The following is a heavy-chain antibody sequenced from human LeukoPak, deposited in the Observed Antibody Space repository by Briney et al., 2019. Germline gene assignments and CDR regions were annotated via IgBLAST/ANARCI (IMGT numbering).Heavy chain of an antibody. V-gene: IGHV3-23*01. CDR1: GFTFSSYA. Sequence: GGSLRLSCAASGFTFSSYAMSWVRQAPGKGLEWVSAISGSGGSTYYADSVKGRFTISRDNSKNTLYPQMNSLRAEDTAVYYCAKSNSGWYYYYGMDVWGQGTTVTVSS. CDR2: ISGSGGST. D-gene: IGHD6-19*01. CDR3: AKSNSGWYYYYGMDV. J-gene: IGHJ6*02.